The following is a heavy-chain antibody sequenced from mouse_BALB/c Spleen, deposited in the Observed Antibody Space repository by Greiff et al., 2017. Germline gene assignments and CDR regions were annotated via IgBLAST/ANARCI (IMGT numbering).Heavy chain of an antibody. V-gene: IGHV1-69*02. Sequence: VQLQQPGAELVRPGASVKLSCKASGYTFTSYWINWVKQRPGQGLEWIGNIYPSDSYTNYNQKFKDKATLTVDKSSSTAYMQLSSPTSEDSAVYYCTRGNYDYDFDYWGQGTTLTVSS. J-gene: IGHJ2*01. CDR1: GYTFTSYW. D-gene: IGHD2-4*01. CDR3: TRGNYDYDFDY. CDR2: IYPSDSYT.